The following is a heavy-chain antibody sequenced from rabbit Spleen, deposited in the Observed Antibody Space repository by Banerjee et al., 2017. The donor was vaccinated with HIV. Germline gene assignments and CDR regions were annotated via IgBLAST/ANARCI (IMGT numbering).Heavy chain of an antibody. J-gene: IGHJ3*01. V-gene: IGHV1S45*01. CDR2: INMVTGKS. CDR3: ARAWSSSGYSDLARLDL. D-gene: IGHD1-1*01. CDR1: GVSFNDKDV. Sequence: QEQLEESGGGLVKPEGSLTLTCKASGVSFNDKDVMCWVRQAPGKGLEWITCINMVTGKSVYASWAKGRFIMSRTSSTTVTLQMTSLTAADAATYFCARAWSSSGYSDLARLDLWGQGTLVTVS.